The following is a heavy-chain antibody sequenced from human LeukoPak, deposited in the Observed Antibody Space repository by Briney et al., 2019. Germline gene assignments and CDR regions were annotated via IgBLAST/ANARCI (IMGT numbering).Heavy chain of an antibody. D-gene: IGHD2-15*01. V-gene: IGHV3-33*01. CDR2: IWYDGSNK. Sequence: PGRSLRLSCAASGFTFSRYGMHWVRQAPGKGLEWVAVIWYDGSNKYYADSVKGRFTISRDNSKSTVSLQMNSLRAEDTAVYYCARGGGNFDYWGQGTLVTVSS. CDR1: GFTFSRYG. J-gene: IGHJ4*02. CDR3: ARGGGNFDY.